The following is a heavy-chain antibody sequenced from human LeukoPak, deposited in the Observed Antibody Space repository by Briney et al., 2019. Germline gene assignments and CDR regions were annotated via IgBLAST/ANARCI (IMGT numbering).Heavy chain of an antibody. J-gene: IGHJ6*02. CDR3: ARGRYYSRYADKLYGMDV. CDR2: TIPIFGTT. V-gene: IGHV1-69*13. D-gene: IGHD4-11*01. CDR1: GGTFSDYA. Sequence: SVTVSCKASGGTFSDYAISWVRQAPGRGLEWMGGTIPIFGTTNHAQNFQGRVTITVDESTSTAYMELSSLRSEDTAVYYCARGRYYSRYADKLYGMDVWGQGTTVTVSS.